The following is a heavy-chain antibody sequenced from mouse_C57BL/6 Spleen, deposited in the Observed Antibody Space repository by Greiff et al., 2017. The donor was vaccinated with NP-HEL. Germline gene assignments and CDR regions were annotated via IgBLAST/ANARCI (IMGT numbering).Heavy chain of an antibody. CDR1: GYSFTDYN. J-gene: IGHJ4*01. Sequence: VQLKESGPELVKPGASVKISCKASGYSFTDYNMNWVKQSNGKSLEWIGGINPNYGTTSYNQKFKGKATLTVDQSSSTAYMQLNSLTYEDSAVYYCARGDYGSIPYAMDYWGQGTSVTVSS. CDR3: ARGDYGSIPYAMDY. D-gene: IGHD1-1*01. CDR2: INPNYGTT. V-gene: IGHV1-39*01.